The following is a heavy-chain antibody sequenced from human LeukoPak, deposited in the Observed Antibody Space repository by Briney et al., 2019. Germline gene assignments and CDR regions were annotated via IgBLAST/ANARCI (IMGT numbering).Heavy chain of an antibody. J-gene: IGHJ4*02. Sequence: GGSLRLSCAASGFTFSSYWMHWVRQAPGKGLVWVSRINSDGSSTSYADSAKGRFTISRDNAKNTLYLQMNSLRAEDTAVYSCASTKPSYGDPDVRFDYWGQGTLVTVSS. V-gene: IGHV3-74*01. CDR2: INSDGSST. CDR1: GFTFSSYW. D-gene: IGHD4-17*01. CDR3: ASTKPSYGDPDVRFDY.